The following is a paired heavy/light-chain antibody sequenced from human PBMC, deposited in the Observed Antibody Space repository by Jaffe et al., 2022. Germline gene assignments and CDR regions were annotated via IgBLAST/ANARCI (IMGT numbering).Light chain of an antibody. CDR1: SSNIGSNY. J-gene: IGLJ3*02. CDR2: RNN. Sequence: QSVLTQPPSASGTPGQRVTISCSGSSSNIGSNYVYWYQQLPGTAPKLLIYRNNQRPSGVPDRFSGSKSGTSASLAISGLRSEDEADYYCAAWDDSLSGGVFGGGTKLTVL. CDR3: AAWDDSLSGGV. V-gene: IGLV1-47*01.
Heavy chain of an antibody. D-gene: IGHD3-10*01. J-gene: IGHJ3*02. Sequence: EVQLLESGGGLVQPGGSLRLSCAASGFTFSSYAMSWVRQAPGKGLEWVSAISGSGGSTYYADSVKGRFTISRDNSKNTLYLQMNSLRAEDTAVYYCAKDPLYYYGSGSYYNAIHYDAFDIWGQGTMVTVSS. V-gene: IGHV3-23*01. CDR1: GFTFSSYA. CDR3: AKDPLYYYGSGSYYNAIHYDAFDI. CDR2: ISGSGGST.